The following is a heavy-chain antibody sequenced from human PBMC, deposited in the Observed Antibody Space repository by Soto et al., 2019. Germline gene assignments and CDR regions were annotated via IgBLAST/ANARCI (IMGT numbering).Heavy chain of an antibody. CDR2: INPDGSAT. D-gene: IGHD1-1*01. J-gene: IGHJ4*02. V-gene: IGHV3-74*01. CDR3: VRGPYNYNSRYFDP. Sequence: GGSLRLSCAASGFTFSSYWMHWVRQAPGKGLVWVSRINPDGSATNYADSVKGRFTISRDNAKNTLYLQMNSLRAEDTAVYYCVRGPYNYNSRYFDPWGLGTLVTVSS. CDR1: GFTFSSYW.